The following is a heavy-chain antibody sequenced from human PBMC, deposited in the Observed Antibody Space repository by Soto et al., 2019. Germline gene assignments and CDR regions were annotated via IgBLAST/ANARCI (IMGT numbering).Heavy chain of an antibody. Sequence: QVQLVQSGAEVKKPGSSVKVSCKASGGTFSSYAISWVRQAPGQGLEWMGGIIPIFGTANDAQKFQGRVTITGDESTSTAYMELSSLRSEDTAVYYCAIDIVVVPAAIRGDYYYYGMDVWGQGTTVTVAS. CDR3: AIDIVVVPAAIRGDYYYYGMDV. J-gene: IGHJ6*02. CDR1: GGTFSSYA. D-gene: IGHD2-2*02. CDR2: IIPIFGTA. V-gene: IGHV1-69*01.